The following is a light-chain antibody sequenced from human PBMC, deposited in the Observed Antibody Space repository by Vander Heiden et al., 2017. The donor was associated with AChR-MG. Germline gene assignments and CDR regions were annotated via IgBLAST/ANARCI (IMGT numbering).Light chain of an antibody. CDR3: QQYGSSAWT. CDR1: QSVRNNF. CDR2: GAS. Sequence: EIVLTQSPGSLSLSPGARATLSCRASQSVRNNFLAWYQQKPGQAPRLLIYGASNRAPGIPDRFSGSVSGTDFTLTISRLEPEDCAVFYCQQYGSSAWTFGQGTKVEIK. J-gene: IGKJ1*01. V-gene: IGKV3-20*01.